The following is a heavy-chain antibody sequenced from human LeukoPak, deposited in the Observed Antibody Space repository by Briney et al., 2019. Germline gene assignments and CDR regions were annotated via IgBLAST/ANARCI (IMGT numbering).Heavy chain of an antibody. V-gene: IGHV1-18*01. CDR1: GYTFINYG. Sequence: ASVKVSCKASGYTFINYGINWVRQAPGQGLEWMGWISAYNGNTNYAQSLQGRVTMTTDTSTSTVYMEMRSLTSDDTAVYYCARDLDQYNGRFGGFGHDFWGQGTLVTVSS. D-gene: IGHD3-10*01. J-gene: IGHJ4*02. CDR2: ISAYNGNT. CDR3: ARDLDQYNGRFGGFGHDF.